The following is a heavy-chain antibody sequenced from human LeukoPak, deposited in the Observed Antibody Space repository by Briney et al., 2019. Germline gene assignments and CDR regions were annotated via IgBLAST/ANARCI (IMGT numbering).Heavy chain of an antibody. CDR3: AREKAGTATLGNY. CDR2: ISSSSSYI. Sequence: PGGSLRLSCAASGFTFSSYSMNWVRQAPGKGLEWVSSISSSSSYIYYADSVKGRFTISRDNSKNTLYLQMNSLRAEDTAVYYCAREKAGTATLGNYWGQGTLVTVSS. D-gene: IGHD1-7*01. CDR1: GFTFSSYS. J-gene: IGHJ4*02. V-gene: IGHV3-21*01.